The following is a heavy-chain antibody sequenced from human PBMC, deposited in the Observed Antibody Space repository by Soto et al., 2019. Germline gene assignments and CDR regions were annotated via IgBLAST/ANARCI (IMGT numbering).Heavy chain of an antibody. CDR3: AKAASTYNWNYEGFDY. D-gene: IGHD1-7*01. Sequence: SETLSLTCTVSGGSISSYYWSWIRQPAGKGLEWIGRIYTSGSTNYNPSLKSRVTMSVDTSKNQFSLKLSSVTAADTAVYYCAKAASTYNWNYEGFDYWGQGTLVTVSS. V-gene: IGHV4-4*07. J-gene: IGHJ4*02. CDR2: IYTSGST. CDR1: GGSISSYY.